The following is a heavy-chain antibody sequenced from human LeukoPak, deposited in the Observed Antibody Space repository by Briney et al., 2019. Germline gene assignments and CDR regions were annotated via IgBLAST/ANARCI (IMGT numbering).Heavy chain of an antibody. J-gene: IGHJ4*02. CDR2: MSYDGSNT. CDR1: GFTFSHYS. D-gene: IGHD3-10*01. Sequence: GGSLRLSCAASGFTFSHYSMHWVRQAPGKGLECVALMSYDGSNTYYADSVKGRFTISRDNSKNTLYLQMDSLRAEDTAVYYCAKEEPMVRGAAPLPDYWGQGTLVTVSS. V-gene: IGHV3-30-3*01. CDR3: AKEEPMVRGAAPLPDY.